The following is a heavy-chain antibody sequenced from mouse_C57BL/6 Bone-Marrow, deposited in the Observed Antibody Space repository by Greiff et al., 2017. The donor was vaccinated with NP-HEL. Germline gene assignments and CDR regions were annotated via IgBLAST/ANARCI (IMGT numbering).Heavy chain of an antibody. V-gene: IGHV1-76*01. J-gene: IGHJ1*03. Sequence: QVQLKESGAELVRPGASVKLSCKASGYTFTDYYINWVKQRPGQGLEWIARIYPGSGNTYYNEKFKGKATLTAEKSSSTAYMQLSSLTSEDSAVYFCARWDYTGYFDVWGTGTTVTVSS. CDR3: ARWDYTGYFDV. D-gene: IGHD2-4*01. CDR2: IYPGSGNT. CDR1: GYTFTDYY.